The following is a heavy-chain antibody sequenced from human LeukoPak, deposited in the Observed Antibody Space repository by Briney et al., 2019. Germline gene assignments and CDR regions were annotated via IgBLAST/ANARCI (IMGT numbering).Heavy chain of an antibody. V-gene: IGHV4-39*01. Sequence: PSETLSLTCTVSGGSISNHYWGWIRQPPGKGLEWIGSISYSGNSYYTPSLESRVTISVDTSKNQFSLKLTSVTAADTAVYYCARQGGNTYGPVDYWGQGILVTVSS. CDR3: ARQGGNTYGPVDY. J-gene: IGHJ4*02. CDR2: ISYSGNS. CDR1: GGSISNHY. D-gene: IGHD5-18*01.